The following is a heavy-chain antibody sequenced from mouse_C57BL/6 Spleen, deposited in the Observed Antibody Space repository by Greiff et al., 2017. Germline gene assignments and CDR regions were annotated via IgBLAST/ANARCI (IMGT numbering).Heavy chain of an antibody. CDR3: ARSKFITTVLDY. D-gene: IGHD1-1*01. Sequence: QVQLKESGPELVKPGASVKISCKASGYAFSSSWMNWVKQRPGKGLEWIGRLYPGDGDTNYNGKFKGKATLTADKSSSTAYMQLSSLTSEDSAVYFCARSKFITTVLDYWGQGTTLTVSS. CDR2: LYPGDGDT. V-gene: IGHV1-82*01. CDR1: GYAFSSSW. J-gene: IGHJ2*01.